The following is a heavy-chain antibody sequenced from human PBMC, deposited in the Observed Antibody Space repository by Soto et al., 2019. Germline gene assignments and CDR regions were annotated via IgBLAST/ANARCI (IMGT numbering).Heavy chain of an antibody. CDR2: IYYSGST. J-gene: IGHJ4*02. Sequence: QLQLQESGPGLVKPSETLSLTCTVSGGSISSSSYYWGWIRQPPGKGLEWIGSIYYSGSTYYNPSLRSRVTISVATSQNQFSLKLSSVTAADTAVYYCASSYYYDSSGYALYYFDYWGQGTLVTVSS. CDR3: ASSYYYDSSGYALYYFDY. V-gene: IGHV4-39*01. CDR1: GGSISSSSYY. D-gene: IGHD3-22*01.